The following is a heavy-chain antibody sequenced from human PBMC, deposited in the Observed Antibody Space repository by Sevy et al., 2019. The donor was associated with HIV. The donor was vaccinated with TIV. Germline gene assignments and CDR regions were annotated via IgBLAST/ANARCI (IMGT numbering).Heavy chain of an antibody. Sequence: GGSLRLSCSASGFTFSTYTMNWVRQAPGKGLEWVSSISSSANYIYYADSLKGRFTISRDNAKNSLYLQMTSLRAEDTAVYYCARPYGSGSWEAFDIWGQGTMVTVSS. CDR2: ISSSANYI. CDR1: GFTFSTYT. CDR3: ARPYGSGSWEAFDI. D-gene: IGHD3-10*01. V-gene: IGHV3-21*01. J-gene: IGHJ3*02.